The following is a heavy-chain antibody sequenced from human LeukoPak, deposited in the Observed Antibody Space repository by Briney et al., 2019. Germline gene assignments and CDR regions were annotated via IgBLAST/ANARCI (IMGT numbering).Heavy chain of an antibody. D-gene: IGHD2-15*01. Sequence: GGSLRLSCAASGFTFSSSAMSWVRQAPGKGLEWVSAISNNGGYTYYADSVQGRFTISRDNSKSTLCLQMNSLRAEDTAVYYCAKQLGYCSDGSCYFPYWGQGTLITVSS. V-gene: IGHV3-23*01. CDR3: AKQLGYCSDGSCYFPY. J-gene: IGHJ4*02. CDR2: ISNNGGYT. CDR1: GFTFSSSA.